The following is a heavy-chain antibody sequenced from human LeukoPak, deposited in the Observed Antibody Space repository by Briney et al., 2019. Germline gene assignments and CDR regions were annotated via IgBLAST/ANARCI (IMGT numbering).Heavy chain of an antibody. CDR3: AKYHYDSSGYFRWFDP. J-gene: IGHJ5*02. V-gene: IGHV3-23*01. Sequence: GGSLRLSCAASGFTFNIYAMSWVRQAPGEGLEWVSSISGIGGTTNYADSVKGRFTISRDNSKNTLDLQMDSLRAEDTAVYYCAKYHYDSSGYFRWFDPWGQGTLVTVSS. CDR1: GFTFNIYA. CDR2: ISGIGGTT. D-gene: IGHD3-22*01.